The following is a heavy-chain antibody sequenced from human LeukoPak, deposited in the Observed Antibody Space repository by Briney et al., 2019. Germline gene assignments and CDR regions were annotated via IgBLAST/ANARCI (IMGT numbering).Heavy chain of an antibody. CDR3: ARVRTPYGYYGMDV. CDR1: GDSISPYH. J-gene: IGHJ6*02. D-gene: IGHD3-10*01. V-gene: IGHV4-59*01. CDR2: IYYSGST. Sequence: PSETLSLTCTVSGDSISPYHWVWIRQPPGKGLEWIGYIYYSGSTNYNPSLKSRVTISVDTSKNQFSLKLSSVTAADTAVYYCARVRTPYGYYGMDVWGQGTTVTVSS.